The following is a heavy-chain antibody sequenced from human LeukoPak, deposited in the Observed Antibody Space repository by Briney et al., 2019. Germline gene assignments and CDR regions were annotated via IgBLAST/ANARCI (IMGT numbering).Heavy chain of an antibody. D-gene: IGHD5-18*01. CDR2: LYYTGST. Sequence: PSQTLPLTCTVSGGSISSSTYYWGWIRQPPGKGLEWIGTLYYTGSTYYNPSLKSRVTISVDTSKNQFSLKLSSVTAADTAVYYCACRVDTAMVIAYWGQGILVTVSS. V-gene: IGHV4-39*01. CDR1: GGSISSSTYY. CDR3: ACRVDTAMVIAY. J-gene: IGHJ4*02.